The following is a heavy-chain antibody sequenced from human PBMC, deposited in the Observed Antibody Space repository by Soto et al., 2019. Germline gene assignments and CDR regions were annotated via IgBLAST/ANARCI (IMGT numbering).Heavy chain of an antibody. CDR3: ARDCSDYYDSSGYFDY. CDR1: GGSISSYY. V-gene: IGHV4-59*12. J-gene: IGHJ4*02. CDR2: IYYSGST. D-gene: IGHD3-22*01. Sequence: PSETLSLTCTVSGGSISSYYWSWIRQPPGKGLEWIGYIYYSGSTNYNPSLKSRVTISVDTPKNQFSLKLSSVTAADTAVYYCARDCSDYYDSSGYFDYWGQGTLVTVSS.